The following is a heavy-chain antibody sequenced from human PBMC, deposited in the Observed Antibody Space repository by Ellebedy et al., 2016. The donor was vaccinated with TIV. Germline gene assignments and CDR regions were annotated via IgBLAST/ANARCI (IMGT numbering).Heavy chain of an antibody. D-gene: IGHD1-26*01. Sequence: GESLKIPCAASGFTFTTYWMHWVREAPGKGLVWVSRINVDGSNTNYADSVKGRFTISRDNAKNMVYLQMNSLRAEDSAVYHCTRDLVGATSDFWGQGTLVTVSA. CDR1: GFTFTTYW. J-gene: IGHJ4*02. V-gene: IGHV3-74*01. CDR2: INVDGSNT. CDR3: TRDLVGATSDF.